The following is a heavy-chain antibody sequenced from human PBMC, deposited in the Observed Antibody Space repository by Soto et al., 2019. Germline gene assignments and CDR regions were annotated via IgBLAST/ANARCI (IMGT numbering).Heavy chain of an antibody. Sequence: QVQLQQWGAGLLKPSETLSLTCAVYGGSFSGYYWSWIRQPPGKGLEWIGEINHSGSTNYNPSLKSRVTISVDTSKNQFSLKLSSVTAADTAVYYCARGPLFVYYCYGMDVWGQGTTVTVSS. CDR1: GGSFSGYY. V-gene: IGHV4-34*01. J-gene: IGHJ6*02. CDR2: INHSGST. CDR3: ARGPLFVYYCYGMDV.